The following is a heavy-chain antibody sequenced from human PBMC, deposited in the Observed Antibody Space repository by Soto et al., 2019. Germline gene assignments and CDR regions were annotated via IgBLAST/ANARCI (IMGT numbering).Heavy chain of an antibody. J-gene: IGHJ3*02. V-gene: IGHV1-18*01. CDR1: GYTFTSYG. CDR3: ARDLAWGYYDSSGSDAFDI. D-gene: IGHD3-22*01. CDR2: ISAYNGNT. Sequence: QVQLVQSGAEVKKPGASVKVSCKASGYTFTSYGIIWVRQAPGQGLEWMGWISAYNGNTNYAQKLQGRVTMTTDTSTSTAYMELRSLRSDDTAVYYCARDLAWGYYDSSGSDAFDIWGQGTMVTVSS.